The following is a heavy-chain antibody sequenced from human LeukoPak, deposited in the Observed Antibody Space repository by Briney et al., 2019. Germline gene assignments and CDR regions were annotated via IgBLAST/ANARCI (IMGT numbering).Heavy chain of an antibody. J-gene: IGHJ6*03. D-gene: IGHD6-19*01. V-gene: IGHV3-21*01. CDR3: ARDLAVAGRGYYYYMDV. CDR2: ISSSSSYI. CDR1: GFTFSSYS. Sequence: PGGSLRLSCAASGFTFSSYSMNWVRQAPGKGLEWVSSISSSSSYIYYADSVKGRFTISRDNAKNSLYLQMNSLRAEDTAVYYCARDLAVAGRGYYYYMDVWGKGTTVTVSS.